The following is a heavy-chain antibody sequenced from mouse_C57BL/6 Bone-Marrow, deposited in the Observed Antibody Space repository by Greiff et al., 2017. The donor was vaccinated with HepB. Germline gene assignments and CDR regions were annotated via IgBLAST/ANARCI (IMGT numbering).Heavy chain of an antibody. J-gene: IGHJ1*03. Sequence: EVMLVESEGGLVQPGSSMKLSCTASGFTFSDYYMAWVRQVPEKGLEWVANINYDGSSTYYLDSLKSRFIISRDNAKNILYLQMSSLKSEDTATYYCARTHYYGSSYEYFDVWGTGTTVTVSS. D-gene: IGHD1-1*01. CDR1: GFTFSDYY. CDR2: INYDGSST. CDR3: ARTHYYGSSYEYFDV. V-gene: IGHV5-16*01.